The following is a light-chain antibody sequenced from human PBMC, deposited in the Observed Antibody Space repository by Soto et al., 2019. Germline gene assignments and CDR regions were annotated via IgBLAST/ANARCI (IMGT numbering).Light chain of an antibody. Sequence: QSALTQPASVSGSPGQSITIPCTGTSSDVGGYNYVSWYQQHPGKAPKLMIYEVSNRPSGVSNRFSGSKSGNTASLTISGRQAEDEADYDCSSYTSSSTVVFGGGTKLTVL. CDR2: EVS. CDR3: SSYTSSSTVV. CDR1: SSDVGGYNY. V-gene: IGLV2-14*01. J-gene: IGLJ2*01.